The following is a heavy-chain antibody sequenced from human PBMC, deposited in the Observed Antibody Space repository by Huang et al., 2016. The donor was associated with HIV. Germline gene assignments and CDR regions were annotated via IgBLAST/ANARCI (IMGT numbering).Heavy chain of an antibody. Sequence: QVQLVQSGAEVKKPGASVKVSCKASGYTFTGYYMHWVRQAPGQGLEWMGRINPTSGGTNYAQKFQGRVTMTRDTSISTAYRELSRLRSDDTAVYYCAAGVVPAADYYYYYGMDVWGQGTTVTVSS. CDR1: GYTFTGYY. D-gene: IGHD2-2*01. CDR2: INPTSGGT. J-gene: IGHJ6*02. CDR3: AAGVVPAADYYYYYGMDV. V-gene: IGHV1-2*02.